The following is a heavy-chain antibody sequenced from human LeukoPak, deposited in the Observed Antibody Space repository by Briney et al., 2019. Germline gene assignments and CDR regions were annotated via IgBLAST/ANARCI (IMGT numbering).Heavy chain of an antibody. V-gene: IGHV4-4*02. CDR3: SGESGAFCPFGY. CDR1: GGSISSTNW. Sequence: SETLSLTCGVSGGSISSTNWWSWVRHPPGQGLQWIGEISLTGETNYNPSLNGRVTMSLDKSRNQLSLKLTSVTAADTAIYYCSGESGAFCPFGYWGQGTLVIVPP. J-gene: IGHJ4*02. D-gene: IGHD1-26*01. CDR2: ISLTGET.